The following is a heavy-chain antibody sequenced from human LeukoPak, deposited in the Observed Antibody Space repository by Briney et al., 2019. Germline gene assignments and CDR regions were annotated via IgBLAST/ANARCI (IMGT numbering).Heavy chain of an antibody. CDR1: GGSISSGSYY. CDR3: ARDRRFGEFDY. Sequence: PSETLSLTCTVSGGSISSGSYYWSWIRQPAGKGLEWIGRIYTSGSTNYNPSLKSRVTISVDTSKNQFSLKLSSVTAADTAVYYCARDRRFGEFDYWGQGTLVTVSS. D-gene: IGHD3-10*01. CDR2: IYTSGST. J-gene: IGHJ4*02. V-gene: IGHV4-61*02.